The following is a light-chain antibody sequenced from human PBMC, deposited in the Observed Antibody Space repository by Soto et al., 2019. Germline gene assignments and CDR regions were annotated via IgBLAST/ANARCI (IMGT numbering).Light chain of an antibody. CDR1: SSDVGGYNY. J-gene: IGLJ1*01. CDR3: SSYTSSSTLSV. Sequence: QSVLTQPASVSGSPGQSITISCTGTSSDVGGYNYVSWYQQHPGKAPKLMIYEVSNRPSGVSNRFSGSKSRNTASLTISGLQAEDEADYYCSSYTSSSTLSVFGTGTKVTVL. CDR2: EVS. V-gene: IGLV2-14*01.